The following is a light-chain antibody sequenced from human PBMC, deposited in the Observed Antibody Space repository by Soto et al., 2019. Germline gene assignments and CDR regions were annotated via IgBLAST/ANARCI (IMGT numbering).Light chain of an antibody. CDR1: QSVGND. CDR3: QQRSNWPPT. V-gene: IGKV3-11*01. Sequence: EIVLTQSPAILSLSPGVRATLSCRASQSVGNDLAWYHQKRGQAPRLLIYSASNRATGIPARFSGSGSGTDFTLTISSLEPEDFAAYYCQQRSNWPPTFGGGTKVEIK. J-gene: IGKJ4*01. CDR2: SAS.